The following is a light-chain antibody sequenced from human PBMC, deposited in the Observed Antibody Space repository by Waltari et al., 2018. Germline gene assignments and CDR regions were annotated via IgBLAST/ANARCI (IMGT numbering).Light chain of an antibody. J-gene: IGLJ6*01. CDR1: SSDVGRSNY. Sequence: QSALPQPASVSGSPGQSITLSCTGTSSDVGRSNYVSWYQQHPGKAPKLMIFDVSYRPSGVSDRFSGSKSGNTASLTISGLQAEDEADYYCSSYASSGTNVFGGGTKVTVL. CDR2: DVS. V-gene: IGLV2-14*03. CDR3: SSYASSGTNV.